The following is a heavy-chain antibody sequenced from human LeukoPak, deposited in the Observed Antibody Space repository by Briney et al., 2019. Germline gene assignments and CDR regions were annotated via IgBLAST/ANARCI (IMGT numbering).Heavy chain of an antibody. J-gene: IGHJ4*02. CDR3: ARDPGIMGTVAPPGNY. D-gene: IGHD3-16*01. CDR2: IIPIFGTA. Sequence: GASVKVSCKASGGTFSSYAISWVRQAPGQGLEWMGGIIPIFGTANYAQKFQGRVTITADESTSTAYMELSSLRSEDTAVYYCARDPGIMGTVAPPGNYWGQGTLVTVSS. CDR1: GGTFSSYA. V-gene: IGHV1-69*13.